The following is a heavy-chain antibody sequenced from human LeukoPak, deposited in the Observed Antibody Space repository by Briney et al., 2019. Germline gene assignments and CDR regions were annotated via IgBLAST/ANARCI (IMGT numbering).Heavy chain of an antibody. Sequence: GGSLRLSCAASGFTFSSYAMSWVRQAPGKGLEWVSAISGSGGSTYYADSVKGRFTISRDNSKNTLYLQMNSLRAEDTAVYYCSTVTTGGYYYGMDVWGQGTTVTVSS. J-gene: IGHJ6*02. CDR3: STVTTGGYYYGMDV. D-gene: IGHD4-17*01. CDR1: GFTFSSYA. V-gene: IGHV3-23*01. CDR2: ISGSGGST.